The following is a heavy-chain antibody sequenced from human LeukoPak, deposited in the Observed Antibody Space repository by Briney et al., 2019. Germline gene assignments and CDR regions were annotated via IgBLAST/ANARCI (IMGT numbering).Heavy chain of an antibody. D-gene: IGHD1-26*01. CDR1: GFSLSTSGVG. V-gene: IGHV2-5*02. CDR3: AHAVWGRGSYSSYFDY. Sequence: ESGPTLVKPTQTLTLTYTFSGFSLSTSGVGVGWIRQPPGKALEWLALIYWDDDKRYSPSLKSRLTITKDTSKNQVVLTMTNMDPVDTATYYCAHAVWGRGSYSSYFDYWGQGTLVTVSS. CDR2: IYWDDDK. J-gene: IGHJ4*02.